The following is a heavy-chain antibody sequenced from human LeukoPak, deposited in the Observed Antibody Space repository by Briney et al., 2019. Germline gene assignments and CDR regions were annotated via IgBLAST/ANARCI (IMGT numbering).Heavy chain of an antibody. J-gene: IGHJ4*02. D-gene: IGHD3-9*01. CDR3: ARERGYDILTGHAAFDY. V-gene: IGHV3-21*01. CDR2: ISSSSSYI. Sequence: GGSLRLSCAASGLTFSSYSMNWVRQAPGKGLEWVSSISSSSSYIYYADSVKGRFTISRDNAKNSLYLQMSSLRAEDTAVYYCARERGYDILTGHAAFDYWGQGTLITVSS. CDR1: GLTFSSYS.